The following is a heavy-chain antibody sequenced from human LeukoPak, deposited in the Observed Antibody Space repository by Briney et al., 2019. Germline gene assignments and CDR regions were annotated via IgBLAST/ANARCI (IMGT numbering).Heavy chain of an antibody. CDR1: GFTLGDYA. CDR3: TRDGLDYYGSGSYREIGLDY. V-gene: IGHV3-49*04. CDR2: IRSKAYGGTT. Sequence: GSLRLSCTASGFTLGDYAMSWVRQAPGKGLEWVGFIRSKAYGGTTEYAASVKGRFTISSDDSKSIAYLQMNSLKTEDTAVYYCTRDGLDYYGSGSYREIGLDYWGQGTLVTVSS. D-gene: IGHD3-10*01. J-gene: IGHJ4*02.